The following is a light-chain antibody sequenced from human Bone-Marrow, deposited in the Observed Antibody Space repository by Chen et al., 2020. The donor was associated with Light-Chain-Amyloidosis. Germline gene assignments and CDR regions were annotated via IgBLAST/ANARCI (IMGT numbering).Light chain of an antibody. V-gene: IGLV3-25*03. CDR1: DLPTKY. Sequence: SYALTQPPSVSVSPGQTARITCSGDDLPTKYAYWYQQKPGQAPVLVIHRDTERPSGIAERFSGSRSGTTATVTISGVQAEDEADYHCQAADSSGTYEVIFGGGTKLTVL. CDR3: QAADSSGTYEVI. J-gene: IGLJ2*01. CDR2: RDT.